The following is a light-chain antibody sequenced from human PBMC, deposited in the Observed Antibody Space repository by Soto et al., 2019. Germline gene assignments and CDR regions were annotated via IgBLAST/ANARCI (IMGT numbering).Light chain of an antibody. J-gene: IGKJ2*01. CDR2: DAS. V-gene: IGKV1-33*01. Sequence: DTPMTQSPSSLSASVGDRVTITCQASHDIRNYLNWYQQRPGRAPKLLIYDASNLETGVPTRFSGSASGTYFTFTINVLEPEDIATYYCQQYENLPYTFGQGTKLEIK. CDR1: HDIRNY. CDR3: QQYENLPYT.